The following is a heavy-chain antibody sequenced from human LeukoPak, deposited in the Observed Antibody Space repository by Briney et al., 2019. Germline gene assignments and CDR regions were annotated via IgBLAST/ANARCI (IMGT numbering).Heavy chain of an antibody. Sequence: ASVKVSCKASGYTFTGYYMHWVRQAPGQGLEWMGWINPNSGGTNYAQKFQGRVTMTRDMSISTAYMELSRLRSDDTAVYYCARDDYYDSSGYYLADYWGQGTLVTVSS. CDR1: GYTFTGYY. J-gene: IGHJ4*02. V-gene: IGHV1-2*02. D-gene: IGHD3-22*01. CDR2: INPNSGGT. CDR3: ARDDYYDSSGYYLADY.